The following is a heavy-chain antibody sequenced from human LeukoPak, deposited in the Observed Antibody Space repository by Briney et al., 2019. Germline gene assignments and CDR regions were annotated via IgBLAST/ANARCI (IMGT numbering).Heavy chain of an antibody. D-gene: IGHD1-26*01. CDR1: GYTFTSYG. CDR2: ISAYNGNT. CDR3: ARGPSGSYDEGYFDY. Sequence: ASVKVSCTASGYTFTSYGISWVRQAPGRGLEWMGWISAYNGNTNYAQKLQGRVTMTTDTSTSTAYMELRSLRSDDTAVYYCARGPSGSYDEGYFDYWGQGTLVTVSS. J-gene: IGHJ4*02. V-gene: IGHV1-18*01.